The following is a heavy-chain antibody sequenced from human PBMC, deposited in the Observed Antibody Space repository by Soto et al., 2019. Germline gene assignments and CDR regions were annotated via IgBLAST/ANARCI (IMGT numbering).Heavy chain of an antibody. D-gene: IGHD1-26*01. J-gene: IGHJ4*02. CDR3: GRGRSGQIVVFY. CDR1: GYTFTGYY. CDR2: INPNSGGT. Sequence: ASVKVSCKASGYTFTGYYMHWVRQAPGQGLEWMGWINPNSGGTNYAQKFQGWVTMTRDTSISTAYMELKNLSPDDTAVYYCGRGRSGQIVVFYWGQGTPVTVSS. V-gene: IGHV1-2*04.